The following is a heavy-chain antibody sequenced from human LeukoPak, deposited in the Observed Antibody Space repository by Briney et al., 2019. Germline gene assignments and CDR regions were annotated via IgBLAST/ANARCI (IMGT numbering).Heavy chain of an antibody. V-gene: IGHV3-48*01. J-gene: IGHJ5*02. CDR3: ARDLGDGDPCP. CDR2: ISTGSSTI. CDR1: GFTFSSYS. D-gene: IGHD3-16*01. Sequence: GGSLRLSCAASGFTFSSYSMNWVRRAPGKGLEWVSHISTGSSTIYYADSVKGRFTISRDNAKNSLYLQMNSLRAEDTAVYYCARDLGDGDPCPWGQGTLVTVSS.